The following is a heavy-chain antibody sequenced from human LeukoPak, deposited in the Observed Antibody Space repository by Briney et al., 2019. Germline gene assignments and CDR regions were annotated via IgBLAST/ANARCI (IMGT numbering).Heavy chain of an antibody. CDR3: VRLRRSDWGYVVAGSENY. V-gene: IGHV4-39*01. CDR2: IYYSGST. Sequence: PSETLSLTCTVSGGSISSSSYYWGWIRQPPGKGLEWIGSIYYSGSTYYNPSLKSRVTISVDTSKNQFSLKLSSVTAADTAVYYCVRLRRSDWGYVVAGSENYWGQGTLVTVTS. D-gene: IGHD6-19*01. CDR1: GGSISSSSYY. J-gene: IGHJ4*02.